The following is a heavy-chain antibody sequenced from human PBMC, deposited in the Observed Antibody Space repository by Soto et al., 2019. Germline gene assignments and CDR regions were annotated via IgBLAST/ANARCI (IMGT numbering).Heavy chain of an antibody. CDR3: ARCLHCSNGGRFDP. V-gene: IGHV4-4*02. J-gene: IGHJ5*02. CDR2: MWPSGGT. D-gene: IGHD2-8*01. CDR1: GVSISSTNW. Sequence: SETLSLTCAVSGVSISSTNWCTWVRQAPGKGLEWIGEMWPSGGTTYNPSPQNRVTISVDNSKNHLSLTLTSVTAADTAIYYCARCLHCSNGGRFDPWGQGALVTVSS.